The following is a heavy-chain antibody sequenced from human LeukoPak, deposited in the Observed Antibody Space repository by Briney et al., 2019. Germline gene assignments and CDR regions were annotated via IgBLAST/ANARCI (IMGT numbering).Heavy chain of an antibody. D-gene: IGHD3-22*01. V-gene: IGHV1-69*13. Sequence: GASVKVSCKASGGTFSSYAISWVRQAPGQGLEWMGGIIPIFGTANYAQKFQGGVTITADESTSTAYMELSSLRSEDTAVYYCARDQYYYDSSGSQTFDYWGQGTPVTVSS. CDR3: ARDQYYYDSSGSQTFDY. CDR2: IIPIFGTA. J-gene: IGHJ4*02. CDR1: GGTFSSYA.